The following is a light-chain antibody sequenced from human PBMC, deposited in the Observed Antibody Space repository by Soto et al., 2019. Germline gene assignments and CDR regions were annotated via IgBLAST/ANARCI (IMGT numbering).Light chain of an antibody. CDR2: DVN. J-gene: IGLJ2*01. V-gene: IGLV2-11*01. Sequence: QSALTQPRSVSGSPGQSVTISCTGTSSDVGGYNFVSWYQHHPGKAPKLMIYDVNKRPSGVPDRFSGSKSGNTASLSISGLQAEDEADYYGCSYAGSSTSVFGGGTKLTVL. CDR3: CSYAGSSTSV. CDR1: SSDVGGYNF.